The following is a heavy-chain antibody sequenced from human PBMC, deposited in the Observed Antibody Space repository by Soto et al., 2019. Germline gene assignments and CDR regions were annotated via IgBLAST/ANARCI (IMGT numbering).Heavy chain of an antibody. D-gene: IGHD2-15*01. Sequence: GGSLRLSCAASGFTFSGSAMHWVRQASGKGLEWVGRIRSKANSYATAYAASVKGRFTISRDDSKNTAYLQMNGLKTEDTAVYYCTIDPYCSGGSCYSYYYYGMDVWGQGTTVTVSS. J-gene: IGHJ6*02. CDR2: IRSKANSYAT. V-gene: IGHV3-73*01. CDR1: GFTFSGSA. CDR3: TIDPYCSGGSCYSYYYYGMDV.